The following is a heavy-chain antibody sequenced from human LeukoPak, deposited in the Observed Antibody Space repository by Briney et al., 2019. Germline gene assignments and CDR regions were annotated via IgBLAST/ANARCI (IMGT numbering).Heavy chain of an antibody. D-gene: IGHD3-3*01. J-gene: IGHJ6*02. Sequence: ASVKVSCKASGYTFTSYDINWVRQATGQGLEWMGWMNPNSGNTGYAQKFQGRVTMTRNTSISTAYMELSSLRSEDTAVYYCARGVTIFGVVMSYYYYGMDVWGQGTTVTVPS. CDR2: MNPNSGNT. CDR1: GYTFTSYD. V-gene: IGHV1-8*01. CDR3: ARGVTIFGVVMSYYYYGMDV.